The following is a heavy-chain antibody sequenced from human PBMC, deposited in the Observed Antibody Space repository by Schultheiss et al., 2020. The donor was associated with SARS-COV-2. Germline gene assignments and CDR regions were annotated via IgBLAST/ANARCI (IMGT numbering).Heavy chain of an antibody. J-gene: IGHJ6*02. Sequence: SGPTLVKPTQTLTLTCTFSGFSLSTSGVGAGWIRQPPGKALEWLALIYWDDDKRYSPSLKSRLTITKDTSKNQVVLTMTNMDPVDTATYYCAHSPDYDILTGYYHGMDVWGQGTTVTVSS. CDR1: GFSLSTSGVG. CDR3: AHSPDYDILTGYYHGMDV. CDR2: IYWDDDK. V-gene: IGHV2-5*02. D-gene: IGHD3-9*01.